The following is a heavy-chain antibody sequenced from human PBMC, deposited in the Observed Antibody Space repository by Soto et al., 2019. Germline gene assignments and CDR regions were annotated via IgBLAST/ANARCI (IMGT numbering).Heavy chain of an antibody. Sequence: SETLSLTCAVYGGSFSGYYWSWIRQPPGKGLEWIGEINHSGSTNYNPSLKSRVTISVDTSKNQFSLKLSSVTAADTAVYYCASRDSSTGYYFDYWGQGTLVTVSS. J-gene: IGHJ4*02. V-gene: IGHV4-34*01. CDR3: ASRDSSTGYYFDY. CDR2: INHSGST. CDR1: GGSFSGYY. D-gene: IGHD6-13*01.